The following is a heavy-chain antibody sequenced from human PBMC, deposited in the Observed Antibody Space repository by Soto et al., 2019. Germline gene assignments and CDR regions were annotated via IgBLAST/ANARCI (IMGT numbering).Heavy chain of an antibody. V-gene: IGHV3-30*18. CDR1: GFTFSSYG. D-gene: IGHD3-22*01. CDR2: ISYDGSNK. CDR3: AKPDYYDSSCYYTGNAFDI. Sequence: QVQLVESGGGVVQPGRSLRLSCAASGFTFSSYGMHWVRQAPGKGLEWVAVISYDGSNKYYADSVKGRFTISRDNSKNTLYLQMNSLRAEDTAVYYCAKPDYYDSSCYYTGNAFDIWGHGTMVTVS. J-gene: IGHJ3*02.